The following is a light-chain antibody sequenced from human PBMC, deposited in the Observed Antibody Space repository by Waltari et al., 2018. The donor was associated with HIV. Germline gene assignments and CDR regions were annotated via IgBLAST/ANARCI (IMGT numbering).Light chain of an antibody. CDR2: DAS. J-gene: IGKJ3*01. CDR1: QSVSSY. V-gene: IGKV3-11*01. CDR3: HHRSNWLFT. Sequence: EIVLTQSPATLSLSPGERATLSCRASQSVSSYLAWYQQKPGQAPMLLIYDASNRATGIPAWFSGSGSGTDFTLTISSLEPEDFAVYYCHHRSNWLFTFGPGTKVDIK.